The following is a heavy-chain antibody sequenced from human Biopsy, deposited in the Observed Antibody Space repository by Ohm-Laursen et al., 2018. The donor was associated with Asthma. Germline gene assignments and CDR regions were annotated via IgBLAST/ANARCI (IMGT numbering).Heavy chain of an antibody. CDR2: ISSSGSTT. Sequence: SLRLSCAASGFSFSDYYMTWMRQAPGKGLEWVSSISSSGSTTYPAESMKGRFTISRDNARKSLFLQMGSLRAEDTAIYYCARVFESSEWGPFYHFGLDVWGQGTLVTVSS. CDR3: ARVFESSEWGPFYHFGLDV. D-gene: IGHD3/OR15-3a*01. CDR1: GFSFSDYY. J-gene: IGHJ4*02. V-gene: IGHV3-11*01.